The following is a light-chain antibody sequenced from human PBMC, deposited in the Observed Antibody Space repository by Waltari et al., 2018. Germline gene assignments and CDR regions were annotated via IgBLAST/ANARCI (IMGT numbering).Light chain of an antibody. V-gene: IGLV1-44*01. CDR1: NSNIGSST. J-gene: IGLJ2*01. CDR3: ATWDARLTAVV. Sequence: QSVVTQSPSASGAAGQRVTISCSGSNSNIGSSTVNWYQKVPGTAPRLLIYSNDQRPSGVPGLFSASKSGTSASLAISGLQSEDEADYYCATWDARLTAVVFGGGTKVTVL. CDR2: SND.